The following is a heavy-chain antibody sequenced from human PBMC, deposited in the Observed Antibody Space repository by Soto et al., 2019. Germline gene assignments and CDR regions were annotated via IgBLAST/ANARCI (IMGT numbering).Heavy chain of an antibody. CDR1: GYSFTSYD. CDR3: ARYPYTSYCSDGSGSYDAFDI. Sequence: QVQMVQSGAEVKKPGASVKVSCRASGYSFTSYDVNWVRQATGQGLEWMGWMNPNSGNTAFAEKFQGRVTMTRDTPISTAYMDLSGLTSEDTAVYYCARYPYTSYCSDGSGSYDAFDIWGQGTVVTVSS. J-gene: IGHJ3*02. D-gene: IGHD3-3*01. CDR2: MNPNSGNT. V-gene: IGHV1-8*01.